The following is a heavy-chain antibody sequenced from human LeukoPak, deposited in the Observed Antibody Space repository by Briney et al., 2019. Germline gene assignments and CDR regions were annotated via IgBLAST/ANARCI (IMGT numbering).Heavy chain of an antibody. CDR1: GGTFSSYA. Sequence: SVKVSCKASGGTFSSYAISWVRQAPGQGLEWMGGIIPIFGTANYAQKFQGRVTITADESTSTAYMELSSLRSEDTAVYYCARIPDFWSGESNYYYYYGMDVWGQGTTVTVSS. D-gene: IGHD3-3*01. CDR3: ARIPDFWSGESNYYYYYGMDV. J-gene: IGHJ6*02. V-gene: IGHV1-69*13. CDR2: IIPIFGTA.